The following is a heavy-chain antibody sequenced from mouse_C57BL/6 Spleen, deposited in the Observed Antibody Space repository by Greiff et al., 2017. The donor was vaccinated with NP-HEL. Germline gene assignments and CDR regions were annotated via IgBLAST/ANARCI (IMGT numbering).Heavy chain of an antibody. D-gene: IGHD4-1*01. CDR1: GYAFSSYW. J-gene: IGHJ2*01. Sequence: VKLMESGAELVKPGASVKISCKASGYAFSSYWMNWVKQRPGKGLEWIGQIYPGDGDTNYNGKFKGKATLTADKSSSTAYMQLSSLTSEDSAVYFCARSEAGTTFDYWGQGTTLTVSS. V-gene: IGHV1-80*01. CDR2: IYPGDGDT. CDR3: ARSEAGTTFDY.